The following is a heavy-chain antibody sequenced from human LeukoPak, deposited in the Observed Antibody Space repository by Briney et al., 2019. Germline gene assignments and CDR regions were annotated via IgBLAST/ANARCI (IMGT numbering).Heavy chain of an antibody. CDR3: ARLTGGSTVMFDFWSGYYRVWFDP. Sequence: SETLSLTCTVSGGSISSYYWSWIRQPPGKGLEWIGYIYTSGSTNYNPSLKSRVTISVDTSKNQFSLKLSSVTAADTAVYYCARLTGGSTVMFDFWSGYYRVWFDPWGQGTLVTVSS. CDR2: IYTSGST. D-gene: IGHD3-3*01. J-gene: IGHJ5*02. V-gene: IGHV4-4*09. CDR1: GGSISSYY.